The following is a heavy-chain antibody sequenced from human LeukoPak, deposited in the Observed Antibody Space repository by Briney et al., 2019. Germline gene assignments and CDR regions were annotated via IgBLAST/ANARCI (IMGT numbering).Heavy chain of an antibody. D-gene: IGHD1-26*01. CDR1: GGSISNYY. CDR3: ARDGAATFSDY. CDR2: LYASGST. Sequence: SETLSLTCTVSGGSISNYYWSWTRQPAGQGLEYIGRLYASGSTDYSPSLRSQLTMSLDTSKYQFSLKLTSVTAADTAIYYCARDGAATFSDYWGQGALVTVSS. J-gene: IGHJ4*02. V-gene: IGHV4-4*07.